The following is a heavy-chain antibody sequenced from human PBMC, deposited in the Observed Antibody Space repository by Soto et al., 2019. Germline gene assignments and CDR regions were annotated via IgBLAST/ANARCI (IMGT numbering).Heavy chain of an antibody. J-gene: IGHJ4*02. D-gene: IGHD4-17*01. Sequence: QVQLVESGGGVVQPGRSLRLSCAASGFTFSSYGMHWVRQAPGKGLEWVAVISYDGSNKYYADSVKGRFTISRDNSKNTLYLQMNSLRAVDTAVYYCAKADGTVTTFYFDYWGQGTLVTVSS. CDR3: AKADGTVTTFYFDY. CDR1: GFTFSSYG. V-gene: IGHV3-30*18. CDR2: ISYDGSNK.